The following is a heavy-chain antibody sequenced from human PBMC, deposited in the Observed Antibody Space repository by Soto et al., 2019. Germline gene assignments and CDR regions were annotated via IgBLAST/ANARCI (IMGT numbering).Heavy chain of an antibody. J-gene: IGHJ6*02. V-gene: IGHV1-46*01. Sequence: GASVKVSCKASGYAFTSYYMHWVRQAPGQGLEWMGIINPSGGSTSYAQKFQGRVTMTRDTSTSTVYMELSSLRSEDTAVYYCASHSGWYHHYYGMDVWGQGTTVTVSS. CDR1: GYAFTSYY. D-gene: IGHD6-19*01. CDR2: INPSGGST. CDR3: ASHSGWYHHYYGMDV.